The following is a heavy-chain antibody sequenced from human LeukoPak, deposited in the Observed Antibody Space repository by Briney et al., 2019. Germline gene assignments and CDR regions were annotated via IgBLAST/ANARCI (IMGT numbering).Heavy chain of an antibody. J-gene: IGHJ4*02. V-gene: IGHV3-30*03. CDR2: ISYDGTNE. CDR3: ARELAYCGGDCSDY. CDR1: GFTFSTYG. D-gene: IGHD2-21*01. Sequence: GRSLRLSCAASGFTFSTYGMYWVRQAPGKGLEWVAVISYDGTNEYYADSVKGLFTISRDNSKNTLYLQMNSLRAEDTAVYYCARELAYCGGDCSDYWGQGTLVTVSS.